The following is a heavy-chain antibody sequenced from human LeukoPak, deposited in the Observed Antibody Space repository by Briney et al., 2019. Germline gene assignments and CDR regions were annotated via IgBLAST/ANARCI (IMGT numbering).Heavy chain of an antibody. Sequence: GGSLRLSCAASGFTVNSNYMNWVRQAPGKGLEWVSTISGSDDSTYYADSVKGRFTISRDNSKNMLYLQMHSLRAEDTAVYYCTKLAVATDDYWGPGTLVTVSS. CDR2: ISGSDDST. CDR1: GFTVNSNY. CDR3: TKLAVATDDY. J-gene: IGHJ4*02. V-gene: IGHV3-23*01. D-gene: IGHD5-12*01.